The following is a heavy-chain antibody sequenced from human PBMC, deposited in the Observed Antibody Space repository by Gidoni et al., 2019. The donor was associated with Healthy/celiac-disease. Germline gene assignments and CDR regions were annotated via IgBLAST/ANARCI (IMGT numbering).Heavy chain of an antibody. Sequence: QVQLVESGVGVVQPGRSLRLSCAASGFAFSSYGMLWVRQAPGKGLEWVAVIWYDGSNKYYADSVKGRFTISRDNSKNTLYLQMNSLRAEDTAVYYCASSPVEMATIFDYWGQGTLVTVSS. CDR3: ASSPVEMATIFDY. CDR2: IWYDGSNK. J-gene: IGHJ4*02. V-gene: IGHV3-33*01. D-gene: IGHD5-12*01. CDR1: GFAFSSYG.